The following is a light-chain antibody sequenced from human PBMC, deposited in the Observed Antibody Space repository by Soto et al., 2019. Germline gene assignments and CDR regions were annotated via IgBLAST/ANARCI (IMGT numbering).Light chain of an antibody. Sequence: VLTQSHGTLSLSPGERANLCCRASHCLSSTYLAWYQQKPGQAPRLLIYGASSRATGIPDRFSGSGSGTDFTLTISSLQPEDFAVYYCQQYGSSPPFTFGQGTKVDI. CDR1: HCLSSTY. CDR2: GAS. V-gene: IGKV3-20*01. J-gene: IGKJ1*01. CDR3: QQYGSSPPFT.